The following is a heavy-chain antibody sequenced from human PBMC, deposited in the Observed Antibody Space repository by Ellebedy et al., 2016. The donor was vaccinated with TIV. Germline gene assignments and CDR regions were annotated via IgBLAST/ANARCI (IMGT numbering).Heavy chain of an antibody. Sequence: ASVKVSCKASGYTFTSYDINWVRQAAGQGLEWMGWMNPNSGNTDYAQKFQDRVTMTRDTSTNTAFMELCSLSFEDTAVYYCARGGYSYPEDLDFWGQGTLVTVSS. CDR2: MNPNSGNT. CDR3: ARGGYSYPEDLDF. J-gene: IGHJ4*02. D-gene: IGHD5-18*01. V-gene: IGHV1-8*01. CDR1: GYTFTSYD.